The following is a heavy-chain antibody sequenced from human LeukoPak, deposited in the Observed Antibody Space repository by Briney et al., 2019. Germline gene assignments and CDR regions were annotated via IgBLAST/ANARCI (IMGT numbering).Heavy chain of an antibody. D-gene: IGHD5-18*01. CDR3: ARRVDTAMVTYFDY. CDR2: INWSGGST. Sequence: TGGSLRLSCAASGFTFDDYGMSWVRQAPGKGLEWVSGINWSGGSTGYADSVKGRSTISRDNAKNSLYLQMNSLRAEDTALYYCARRVDTAMVTYFDYWGQGTLVTVSS. V-gene: IGHV3-20*04. J-gene: IGHJ4*02. CDR1: GFTFDDYG.